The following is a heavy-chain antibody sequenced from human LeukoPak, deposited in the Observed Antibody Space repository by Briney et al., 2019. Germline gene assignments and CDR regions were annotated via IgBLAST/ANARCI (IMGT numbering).Heavy chain of an antibody. D-gene: IGHD6-13*01. V-gene: IGHV4-34*01. Sequence: PSETLSLTCAVYGGSFSGYYWSWIRQSPGKGLEWIGEINHSGSTNYNPSLKSRVTISVDTSKNQFSLKLSSVTAADTAVYYCARPSRAAAVTPGGFDYWGQGTLVTVSS. CDR2: INHSGST. CDR3: ARPSRAAAVTPGGFDY. CDR1: GGSFSGYY. J-gene: IGHJ4*02.